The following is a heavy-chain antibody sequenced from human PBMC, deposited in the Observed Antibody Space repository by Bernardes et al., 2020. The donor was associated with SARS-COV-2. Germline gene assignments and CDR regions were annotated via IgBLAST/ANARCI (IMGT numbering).Heavy chain of an antibody. D-gene: IGHD1-26*01. Sequence: GGSLRLSCAASGFSFSTSWMHWVRQAPGKGLVWVSRIDDAATTRNYADAVKGRFTVSRDNAKSTLYLQMDSLTDEDAAFYYCARGGNYYLDYWGQGTLVTVSS. CDR3: ARGGNYYLDY. V-gene: IGHV3-74*01. CDR1: GFSFSTSW. J-gene: IGHJ4*02. CDR2: IDDAATTR.